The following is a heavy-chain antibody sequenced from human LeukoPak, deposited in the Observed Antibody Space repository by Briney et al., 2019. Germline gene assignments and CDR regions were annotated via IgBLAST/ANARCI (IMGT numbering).Heavy chain of an antibody. CDR2: IYYSGST. Sequence: PSETLSLTCTVSGGSISSYYWSWIRQPPGKGLEWIGYIYYSGSTNYNPSLESRVTISVDTSKNQFSLKLSSVTAADTVVYYCARVASWGDTAMALDYWGQGTLVTVSS. D-gene: IGHD5-18*01. V-gene: IGHV4-59*01. CDR3: ARVASWGDTAMALDY. CDR1: GGSISSYY. J-gene: IGHJ4*02.